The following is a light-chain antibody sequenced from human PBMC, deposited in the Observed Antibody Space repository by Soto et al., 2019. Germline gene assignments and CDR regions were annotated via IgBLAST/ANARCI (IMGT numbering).Light chain of an antibody. V-gene: IGKV1-12*01. J-gene: IGKJ5*01. Sequence: DIQMTQSPSTLSASVGDRVTITCRASQSISSWLAWYQPKPGKAPRLLIYAASSLQSGVQGRFSGSGAGTDFTLSINSLQPEYFATYYGRQAYSCPITFGQGTRGEI. CDR2: AAS. CDR3: RQAYSCPIT. CDR1: QSISSW.